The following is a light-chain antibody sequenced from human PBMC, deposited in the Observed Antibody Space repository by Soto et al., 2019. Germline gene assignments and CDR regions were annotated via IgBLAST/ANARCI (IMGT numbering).Light chain of an antibody. CDR3: QQSYTTPWT. CDR2: AAS. J-gene: IGKJ1*01. Sequence: DIQMTQSPSSLSASVGDRVTITCRASQSITSYLNWYQQKPGKAPQLLIYAASSLQSGVPSRFSGSGSGTDFTLTISSLQPEDFATCFCQQSYTTPWTFGQGTKVEVK. V-gene: IGKV1-39*01. CDR1: QSITSY.